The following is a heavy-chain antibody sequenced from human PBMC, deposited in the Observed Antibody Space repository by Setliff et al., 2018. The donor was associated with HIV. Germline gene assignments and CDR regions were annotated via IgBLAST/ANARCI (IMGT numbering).Heavy chain of an antibody. CDR2: IFGSGTT. J-gene: IGHJ2*01. V-gene: IGHV4-4*07. CDR3: ARPSAGGGYNYWYFDL. CDR1: GASFTTHY. Sequence: SETLSLTCTVSGASFTTHYWSLIRQPAGKGLEWIGRIFGSGTTHYNPSLKSRVTISVDTSKNQFSLKLSSVTAADTAVYYCARPSAGGGYNYWYFDLWGRGTLVTVSS. D-gene: IGHD5-12*01.